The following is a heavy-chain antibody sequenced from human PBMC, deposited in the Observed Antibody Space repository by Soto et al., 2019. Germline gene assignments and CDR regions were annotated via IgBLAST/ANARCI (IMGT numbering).Heavy chain of an antibody. J-gene: IGHJ3*02. CDR3: ARTLAQYQLLFAFDI. CDR2: IYPGDSDT. V-gene: IGHV5-51*01. CDR1: GYSFTSYW. D-gene: IGHD2-2*01. Sequence: GESLKISCKGSGYSFTSYWIGWVRQMPGKGLGWMGIIYPGDSDTRYSPSFQGQVTISADKSISTAYLQWSSLKASDTAMYYCARTLAQYQLLFAFDIWGQGTMVTVSS.